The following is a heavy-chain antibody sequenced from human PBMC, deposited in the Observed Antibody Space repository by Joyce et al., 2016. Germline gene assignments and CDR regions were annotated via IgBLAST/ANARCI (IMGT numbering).Heavy chain of an antibody. J-gene: IGHJ3*02. CDR1: GFTYSIYT. Sequence: QVQLVESGGGVVQPGRSLRLSCAASGFTYSIYTMHWVRQAPGKGLEWVALISSDGDNKYYVDSVKGRFTISRDNSKNTLYLQTNSLRAEDTAIYYCAREREGPNAFDIWGRGTMVTVSS. V-gene: IGHV3-30-3*01. CDR2: ISSDGDNK. D-gene: IGHD5-24*01. CDR3: AREREGPNAFDI.